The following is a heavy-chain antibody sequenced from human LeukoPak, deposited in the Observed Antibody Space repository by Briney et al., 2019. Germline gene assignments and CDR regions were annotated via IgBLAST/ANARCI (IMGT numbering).Heavy chain of an antibody. CDR2: INPSTGAT. D-gene: IGHD5-24*01. V-gene: IGHV1-2*02. CDR3: ARGLVEMATMEGEDY. Sequence: ASVKVSCKASGYRFSDFYIHWVRQAPGQGLEWMGWINPSTGATTYAHNFRGRVSFSSDTSINTVYMNLKRLTSDDTGLFFCARGLVEMATMEGEDYWGQGTRVTVSS. J-gene: IGHJ4*02. CDR1: GYRFSDFY.